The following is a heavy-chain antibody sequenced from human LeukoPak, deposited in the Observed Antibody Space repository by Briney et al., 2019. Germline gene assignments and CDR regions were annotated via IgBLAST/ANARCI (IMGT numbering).Heavy chain of an antibody. D-gene: IGHD3-10*01. CDR3: ARGEYYGSGSYPY. CDR2: INHSGST. J-gene: IGHJ4*02. CDR1: GGSFTGYY. Sequence: SETLSLTCAVYGGSFTGYYWSWIRQPTGKGLEWIGEINHSGSTNYNPSLKSRVTTSVDTSKNQFSLKLSSVTAADTAVYYCARGEYYGSGSYPYWGQGTLVTVSS. V-gene: IGHV4-34*01.